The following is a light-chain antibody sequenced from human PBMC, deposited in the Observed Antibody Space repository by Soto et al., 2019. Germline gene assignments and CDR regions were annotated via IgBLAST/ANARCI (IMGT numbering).Light chain of an antibody. V-gene: IGLV1-51*01. J-gene: IGLJ2*01. CDR2: DNN. CDR1: NSNIGNNY. Sequence: QSVLTQPPSVSAGPGQKVTISCSGSNSNIGNNYVSWYQQLPGTAPKLLIYDNNKRPSGIPDRFSGSKSGTSATLGITGLQTGDEADYYCGAWDDSLSAVFGGGIKLTVL. CDR3: GAWDDSLSAV.